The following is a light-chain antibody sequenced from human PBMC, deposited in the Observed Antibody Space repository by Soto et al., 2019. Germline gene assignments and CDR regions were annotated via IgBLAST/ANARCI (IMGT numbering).Light chain of an antibody. V-gene: IGKV1-39*01. CDR3: KPSHDFPYS. J-gene: IGKJ2*03. Sequence: DIQMTQSPSSLSASVGDRVSITCRASRSVSRSLNWYQLKTGEAPKLLIYDASNLQSGVTSRFSGSESGTDFTLTISSLQPEDFATYYCKPSHDFPYSFGQGTRLEI. CDR2: DAS. CDR1: RSVSRS.